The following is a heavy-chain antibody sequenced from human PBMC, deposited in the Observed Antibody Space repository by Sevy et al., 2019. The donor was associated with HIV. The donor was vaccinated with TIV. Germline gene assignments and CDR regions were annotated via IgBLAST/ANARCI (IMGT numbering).Heavy chain of an antibody. CDR2: FDPEDGDPEDGKT. CDR3: ATTKDYYDSSGYPFDY. CDR1: GYTLTQFS. V-gene: IGHV1-24*01. D-gene: IGHD3-22*01. J-gene: IGHJ4*02. Sequence: ASVKVSCKVSGYTLTQFSMHWVRQAPGKGLEWMTTFDPEDGDPEDGKTIYGQKFLGRVTMTEDTSTDTAYMELSSLRSDDTAVYYCATTKDYYDSSGYPFDYWGQGTLVTVSS.